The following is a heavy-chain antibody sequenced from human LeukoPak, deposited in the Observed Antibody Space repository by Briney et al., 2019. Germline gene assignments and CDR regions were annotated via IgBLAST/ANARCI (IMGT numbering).Heavy chain of an antibody. CDR2: TSSSDSGK. CDR1: GFTFDDYA. D-gene: IGHD4-23*01. Sequence: GGSLRLSCAASGFTFDDYAMSWVRQAPGKGLEWVAATSSSDSGKYHADSVRGRFTISRDNSKNTVYLQMNSLRAEDVAVYYCARGNGNTPYYYYYMDVWGKGTTVTISS. J-gene: IGHJ6*03. V-gene: IGHV3-23*01. CDR3: ARGNGNTPYYYYYMDV.